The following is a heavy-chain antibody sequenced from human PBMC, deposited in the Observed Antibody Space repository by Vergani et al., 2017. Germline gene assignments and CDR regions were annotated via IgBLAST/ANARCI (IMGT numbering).Heavy chain of an antibody. V-gene: IGHV1-46*01. Sequence: QVQLVQPAAEVKRPGASVKVSCTPSGNTFITYYTHWVRQAPGQGLEWMGEIHPSGDSTSYAQQFEGRITMTRDTSTSTVYMELSSLSSEDTAVYFCASGGYNEAFDLWGRGTMVTVAS. J-gene: IGHJ3*01. CDR3: ASGGYNEAFDL. D-gene: IGHD2-15*01. CDR1: GNTFITYY. CDR2: IHPSGDST.